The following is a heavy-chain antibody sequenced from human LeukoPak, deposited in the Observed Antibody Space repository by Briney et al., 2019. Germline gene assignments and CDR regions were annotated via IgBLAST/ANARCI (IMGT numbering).Heavy chain of an antibody. CDR3: ARRVGTSWHFDY. CDR2: INPGDSDT. Sequence: GESLKISCEASGYSFSTYGIVWVRQMPGKGLEWMGIINPGDSDTRYSPSFQGQVTISADKSISTAYLQWSSLKASDTAIYYCARRVGTSWHFDYWGQGTLVTVSS. CDR1: GYSFSTYG. J-gene: IGHJ4*02. D-gene: IGHD6-13*01. V-gene: IGHV5-51*01.